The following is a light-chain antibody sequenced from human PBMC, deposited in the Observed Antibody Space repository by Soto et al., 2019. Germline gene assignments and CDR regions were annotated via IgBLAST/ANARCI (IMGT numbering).Light chain of an antibody. CDR1: QSLLHTDGKTY. CDR3: MKGIQLPRT. V-gene: IGKV2D-29*01. CDR2: GVS. Sequence: DVVLTQTPLSLSVTPGQPASISCKSSQSLLHTDGKTYLYWYQQRPGQPPQVLIYGVSNRFSGVPDRFTGSGSGTDFTLKISRVEAEDVGVYYCMKGIQLPRTFGQGTRVEIK. J-gene: IGKJ1*01.